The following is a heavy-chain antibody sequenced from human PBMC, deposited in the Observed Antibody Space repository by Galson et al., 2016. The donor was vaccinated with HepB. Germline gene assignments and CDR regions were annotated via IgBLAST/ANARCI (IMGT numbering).Heavy chain of an antibody. Sequence: QSGAEVKKPGESLKISCTVSGYSFTKHWIDWVRQMPGKGLEWMGRIDLSDSYTNYGPTFQGHVTISTDRATNTASLQWSSLKVSDTGIYFCARQGFCSGSNCRGDAFDIWGQGTTVTVSS. CDR2: IDLSDSYT. CDR3: ARQGFCSGSNCRGDAFDI. D-gene: IGHD2-15*01. CDR1: GYSFTKHW. J-gene: IGHJ3*02. V-gene: IGHV5-10-1*01.